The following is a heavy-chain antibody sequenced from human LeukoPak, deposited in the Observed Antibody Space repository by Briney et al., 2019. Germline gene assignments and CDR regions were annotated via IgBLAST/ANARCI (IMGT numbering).Heavy chain of an antibody. CDR2: INWNGGST. V-gene: IGHV3-20*04. CDR1: GFKFDDYG. Sequence: GGSLRLSCAASGFKFDDYGMTWVRQAPGKGLEWVSGINWNGGSTGYADSVKGRFTISRDNANNALYLQMNSLRAEDTAVYYCARVAKWFSSHSSKWLYYFDYWGQGTLVTVSS. J-gene: IGHJ4*02. CDR3: ARVAKWFSSHSSKWLYYFDY. D-gene: IGHD3-22*01.